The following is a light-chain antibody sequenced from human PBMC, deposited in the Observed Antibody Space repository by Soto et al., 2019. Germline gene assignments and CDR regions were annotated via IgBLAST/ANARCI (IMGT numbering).Light chain of an antibody. CDR3: HEYHSPPFT. J-gene: IGKJ3*01. Sequence: DIQMTQSPSSLSASVGDTVTITCRASQGISSSLAWYQQKAGKVPDLLIYDASTLQSGVPSHFSGSGSGTDFTLTISSLQPEPVATYYCHEYHSPPFTFGPGTRVEIK. CDR2: DAS. CDR1: QGISSS. V-gene: IGKV1-27*01.